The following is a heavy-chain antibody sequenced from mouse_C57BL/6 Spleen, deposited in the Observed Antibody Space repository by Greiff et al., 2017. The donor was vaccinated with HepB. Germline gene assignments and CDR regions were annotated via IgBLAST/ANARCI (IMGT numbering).Heavy chain of an antibody. J-gene: IGHJ4*01. Sequence: VKLMESGAELARPGASVKLSCKASGYTFTSYGISWVKQRTGQGLEWIGEIYPRSGNTYYNEKFKGKATLTADKSSSTAYMELRSLTSEDSAVYFCARRVYGNYRLYAMDYWGQGTSVTVSS. CDR1: GYTFTSYG. CDR3: ARRVYGNYRLYAMDY. V-gene: IGHV1-81*01. D-gene: IGHD2-1*01. CDR2: IYPRSGNT.